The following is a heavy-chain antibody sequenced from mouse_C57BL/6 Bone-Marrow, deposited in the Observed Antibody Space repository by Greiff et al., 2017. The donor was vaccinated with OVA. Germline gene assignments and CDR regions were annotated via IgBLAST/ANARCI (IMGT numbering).Heavy chain of an antibody. J-gene: IGHJ4*01. CDR3: ARSRDYDYLYYAMDY. Sequence: QVQLQQSGAELVRPGTSVKVSCKASGYAFTNYLIEWVKQRPGQGLEWIGVINPGSGGTNYNEKFKGKATLTADKSSSTAYMQLSSLTSEDSAVYFCARSRDYDYLYYAMDYWGQGTSVTVSS. D-gene: IGHD2-4*01. V-gene: IGHV1-54*01. CDR2: INPGSGGT. CDR1: GYAFTNYL.